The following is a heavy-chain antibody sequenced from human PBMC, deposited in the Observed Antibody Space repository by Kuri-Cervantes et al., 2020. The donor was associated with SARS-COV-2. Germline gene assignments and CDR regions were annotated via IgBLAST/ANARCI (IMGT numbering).Heavy chain of an antibody. CDR3: ARVIRHWSPQYCSSTSCSHWYFDL. D-gene: IGHD2-2*01. CDR1: GFTFSSYA. CDR2: IKQDGSEK. V-gene: IGHV3-7*01. J-gene: IGHJ2*01. Sequence: GGSLRLSCAASGFTFSSYAMHWVRQAPGKGLEWVANIKQDGSEKYYVDSVKGRFTISRDNAKNSLYLQMNSLRAEDTAVYYCARVIRHWSPQYCSSTSCSHWYFDLWGRGTLVTVSS.